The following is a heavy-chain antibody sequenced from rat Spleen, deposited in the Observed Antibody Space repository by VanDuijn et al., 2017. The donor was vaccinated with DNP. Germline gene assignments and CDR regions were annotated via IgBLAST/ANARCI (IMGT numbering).Heavy chain of an antibody. J-gene: IGHJ2*01. CDR3: ARGGRSYFDY. CDR1: GFTFSNFG. CDR2: ISGSGGST. V-gene: IGHV5-46*01. Sequence: EVQLVESGGGLVQPGRSMKLSCAASGFTFSNFGMTWVRQAPAKGLEWVATISGSGGSTYYRDSVKGRFTISRDNAKNTLYLQMNSLRSEDTASYYCARGGRSYFDYWGQGVIVTVSS. D-gene: IGHD1-11*01.